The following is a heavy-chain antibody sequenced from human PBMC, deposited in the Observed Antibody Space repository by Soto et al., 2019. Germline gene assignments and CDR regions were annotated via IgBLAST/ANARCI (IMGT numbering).Heavy chain of an antibody. CDR1: GYTFTSYG. J-gene: IGHJ5*02. CDR3: ARGNVDTAMVYNWFDP. V-gene: IGHV1-18*01. CDR2: ISAYNGNT. D-gene: IGHD5-18*01. Sequence: ASVKVSFKASGYTFTSYGISWVRQAPGQGLEWMGWISAYNGNTNYAQKLQGRVTMTTDTSTSTAYMELRSLRSDDTAVYYCARGNVDTAMVYNWFDPWGQGTLVTVSS.